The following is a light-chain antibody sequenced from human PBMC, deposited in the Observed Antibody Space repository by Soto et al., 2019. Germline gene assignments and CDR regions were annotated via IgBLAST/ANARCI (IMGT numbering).Light chain of an antibody. CDR2: EVN. V-gene: IGLV2-8*01. CDR1: SSDVGGYNY. J-gene: IGLJ2*01. CDR3: SSYAGSNTVI. Sequence: QSALTQPPSASGSPGQSFTISCTGTSSDVGGYNYVSWYQQHPGKAPKLMIYEVNKRPSGVPDRFSGSKSGNTASLTVSGLQAEDEADYSCSSYAGSNTVIFGGGTKLTVL.